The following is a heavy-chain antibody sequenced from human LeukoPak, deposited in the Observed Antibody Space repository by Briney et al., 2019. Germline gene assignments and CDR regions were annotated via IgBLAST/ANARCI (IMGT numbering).Heavy chain of an antibody. V-gene: IGHV3-33*08. CDR1: GFIFSNYA. J-gene: IGHJ6*02. CDR2: IWYDGSNK. CDR3: ARGIAARLHYGMDV. Sequence: GGSLRLSCAASGFIFSNYAMSWVRQAPGKGLEWVAVIWYDGSNKYYADSVKGRFTISRDNSKNTLYLQMNSLRAEDTAVYYCARGIAARLHYGMDVWGQGTTVTVSS. D-gene: IGHD6-6*01.